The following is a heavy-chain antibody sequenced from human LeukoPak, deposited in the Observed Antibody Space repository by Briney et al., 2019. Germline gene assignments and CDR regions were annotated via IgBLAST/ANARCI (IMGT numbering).Heavy chain of an antibody. V-gene: IGHV7-4-1*02. CDR3: ARANYDILTGYLYPHDY. Sequence: ASVKVSCKASGYTFTSYAMNWVRQAPGQGLEWMGRINTNTGSPTYGQGFTGRFVFSLDTSVSTAYLQISSLKAEDTAVYYCARANYDILTGYLYPHDYWGQGTLVTVSS. CDR1: GYTFTSYA. D-gene: IGHD3-9*01. J-gene: IGHJ4*02. CDR2: INTNTGSP.